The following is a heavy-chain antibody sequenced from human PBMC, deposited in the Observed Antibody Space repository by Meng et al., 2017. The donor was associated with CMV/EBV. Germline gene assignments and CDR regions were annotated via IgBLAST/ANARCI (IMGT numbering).Heavy chain of an antibody. V-gene: IGHV1-69*05. D-gene: IGHD6-13*01. CDR3: ATPSAGYSSSWYDY. Sequence: KASGGTFSSYAISWVRQAPGQGLEWMGGIIPIFGTANYAQKFQGRVTITTDESTSTAYMELSSLRSEDTAVYYRATPSAGYSSSWYDYWGQGTLVTVSS. CDR1: GGTFSSYA. J-gene: IGHJ4*02. CDR2: IIPIFGTA.